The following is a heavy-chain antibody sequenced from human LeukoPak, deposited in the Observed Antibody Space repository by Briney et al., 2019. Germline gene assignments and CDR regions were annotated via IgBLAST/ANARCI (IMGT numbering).Heavy chain of an antibody. CDR1: GFTFSNAW. CDR3: TSPAWLRLGGIDY. Sequence: GGSLRLSCAASGFTFSNAWMSWVRQAPGKGLEWVGRIKSKTDGGTTDYAAPVKGRFTISRDDSKNTLYLQMNSLKTEDTAVYYCTSPAWLRLGGIDYWGQGTLVTVSS. D-gene: IGHD5-12*01. CDR2: IKSKTDGGTT. J-gene: IGHJ4*02. V-gene: IGHV3-15*01.